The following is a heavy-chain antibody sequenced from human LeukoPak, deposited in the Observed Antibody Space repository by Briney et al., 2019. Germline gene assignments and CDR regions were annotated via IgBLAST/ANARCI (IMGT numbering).Heavy chain of an antibody. J-gene: IGHJ6*02. CDR1: GFTFSSYW. CDR3: ARGPTQRGYYYYYGMDV. V-gene: IGHV3-74*01. CDR2: INSDGSST. Sequence: GGSLRLSCAASGFTFSSYWMHWVRQAPGKGLVWVSRINSDGSSTSYADSVKGRFTISRDNAKNTLYLQMNSLRAEDTAVYYCARGPTQRGYYYYYGMDVWGQGTTVTVSS.